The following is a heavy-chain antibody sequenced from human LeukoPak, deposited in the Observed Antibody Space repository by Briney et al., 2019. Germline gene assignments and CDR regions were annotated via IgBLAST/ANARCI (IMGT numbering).Heavy chain of an antibody. CDR2: IRHTSTPR. V-gene: IGHV3-48*01. J-gene: IGHJ4*02. CDR3: VRDRPVAAADY. CDR1: GFTFSDYD. Sequence: GGSLRLSCAASGFTFSDYDMNWVRQAPGKGLEWVSFIRHTSTPRYYADSVKGRFIISRDNARNSLYLQMNSLRVEDTAIYYCVRDRPVAAADYWGQGTLVTVSS. D-gene: IGHD6-13*01.